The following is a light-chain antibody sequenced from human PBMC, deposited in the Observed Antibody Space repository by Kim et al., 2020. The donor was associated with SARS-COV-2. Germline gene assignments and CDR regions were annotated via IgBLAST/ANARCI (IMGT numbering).Light chain of an antibody. CDR1: RIATKS. V-gene: IGLV3-21*04. J-gene: IGLJ3*02. CDR2: YDS. CDR3: QVWDGSTGV. Sequence: SVAPGKTARITCGGDRIATKSVNWYQQKPGQAPLLVIFYDSDRPSGIPERFSGSNSGNTATLTISRVEGGDEADYFCQVWDGSTGVFGGGTQLTVL.